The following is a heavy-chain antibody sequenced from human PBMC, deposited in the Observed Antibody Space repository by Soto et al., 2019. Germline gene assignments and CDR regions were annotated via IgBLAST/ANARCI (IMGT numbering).Heavy chain of an antibody. V-gene: IGHV4-30-4*01. CDR1: GGSTSSDNY. CDR2: IYYSGNT. CDR3: AREGGESSDGLYYFDS. D-gene: IGHD3-16*01. J-gene: IGHJ4*02. Sequence: SETLSLTCTVSGGSTSSDNYWSWIRQPPGKGLEWIGHIYYSGNTDYNPSLKSGLAISIDTSKNQFSLKLSSVTAADTAVYFCAREGGESSDGLYYFDSWGQGSLVTVSS.